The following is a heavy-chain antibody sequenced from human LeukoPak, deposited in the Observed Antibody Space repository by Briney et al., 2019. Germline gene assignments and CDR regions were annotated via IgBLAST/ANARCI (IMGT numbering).Heavy chain of an antibody. Sequence: ASVKVSCKASGYTFTSYDINWVRQATGQGLEWMGWMNPNSGNTGYAQKFQGRVTMTRNTSISTAYMELSSLRSEDTAVYYCARDFPPGYSSSWTGPWDYWGQGTLVTVSS. CDR2: MNPNSGNT. V-gene: IGHV1-8*01. J-gene: IGHJ4*02. D-gene: IGHD6-13*01. CDR1: GYTFTSYD. CDR3: ARDFPPGYSSSWTGPWDY.